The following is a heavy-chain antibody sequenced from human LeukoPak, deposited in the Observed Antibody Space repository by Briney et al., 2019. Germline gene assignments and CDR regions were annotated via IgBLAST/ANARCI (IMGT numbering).Heavy chain of an antibody. CDR3: ANISPGIAVAGTLDY. J-gene: IGHJ4*02. Sequence: PSETLSLTCAVYGGSFSGYYWSWIRQPPGKGLEWIGEINHSGSTNYNPSLKSRVTISVDTSKNQFSLKLSSVTAADTAVYYCANISPGIAVAGTLDYWGQGTLVTVSS. D-gene: IGHD6-19*01. CDR1: GGSFSGYY. CDR2: INHSGST. V-gene: IGHV4-34*01.